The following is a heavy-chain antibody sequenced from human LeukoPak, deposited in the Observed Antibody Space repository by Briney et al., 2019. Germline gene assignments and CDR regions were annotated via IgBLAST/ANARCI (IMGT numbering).Heavy chain of an antibody. J-gene: IGHJ4*02. D-gene: IGHD2-21*01. CDR2: INPNSGGT. V-gene: IGHV1-2*02. CDR1: GYTFTGYL. CDR3: AREYYSISDY. Sequence: ASVKVSCKASGYTFTGYLIHWVRQAPGQGLEWMGWINPNSGGTNYAQKFQGRVTMTRDTSISTAYVELSRLTSDDTAVYYCAREYYSISDYWGQGALVTVSS.